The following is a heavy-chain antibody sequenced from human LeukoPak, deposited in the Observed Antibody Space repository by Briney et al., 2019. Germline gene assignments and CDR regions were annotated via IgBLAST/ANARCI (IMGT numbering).Heavy chain of an antibody. Sequence: PGGSLRLSCAASGFTFSSYGMHWVRQAPGKGLEWVAVISYDGSNKYYADSVKGRFTISRDNSKNTLYLQMNSLRAEDTAVYYCAKGANYYDSSGYSFWGQGTLVTVSS. J-gene: IGHJ4*02. CDR2: ISYDGSNK. V-gene: IGHV3-30*18. CDR3: AKGANYYDSSGYSF. CDR1: GFTFSSYG. D-gene: IGHD3-22*01.